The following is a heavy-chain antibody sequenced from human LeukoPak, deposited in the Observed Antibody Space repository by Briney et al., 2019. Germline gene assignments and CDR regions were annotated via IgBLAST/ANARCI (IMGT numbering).Heavy chain of an antibody. V-gene: IGHV1-3*03. CDR3: ARDRTGYSSSWFDY. J-gene: IGHJ4*02. CDR2: INAGNGIT. D-gene: IGHD6-13*01. CDR1: GYTFTSYA. Sequence: GASVKVSCKASGYTFTSYAMHWVRQAPGQRLEWMGWINAGNGITKYSQEFQGRVTITRDTSASTAYMELSSLRSEDMAVYYCARDRTGYSSSWFDYWGQGTLVTVSS.